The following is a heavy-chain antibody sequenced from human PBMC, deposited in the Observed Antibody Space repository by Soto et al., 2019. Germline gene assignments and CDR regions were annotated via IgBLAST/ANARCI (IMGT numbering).Heavy chain of an antibody. J-gene: IGHJ4*02. V-gene: IGHV3-66*01. CDR2: IYSGGST. CDR3: AREDGNGRFDY. CDR1: GLTVSTNY. Sequence: EVQLVEYGGGLVQPGGSLRLSCVASGLTVSTNYMSWVRQAPGKGLDWVSIIYSGGSTYYADSVKGRFTISRDNSKNTLYLQMNSLTVDDTAVYYCAREDGNGRFDYWGQGTLVTVSS. D-gene: IGHD2-8*01.